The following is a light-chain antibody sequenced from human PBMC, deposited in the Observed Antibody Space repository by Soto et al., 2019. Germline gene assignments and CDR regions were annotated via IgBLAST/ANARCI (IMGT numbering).Light chain of an antibody. Sequence: QSVPTQPPSASGTPGQRVTITCYGDNSNIASNSVNWYQQLPGTAPKLLIYSDNRRPSGVPDRFSASKSGASAFLTISGLQSDDEADYYCSSWDRSLDNWMFGRGTKLTVL. CDR2: SDN. J-gene: IGLJ3*02. CDR3: SSWDRSLDNWM. V-gene: IGLV1-44*01. CDR1: NSNIASNS.